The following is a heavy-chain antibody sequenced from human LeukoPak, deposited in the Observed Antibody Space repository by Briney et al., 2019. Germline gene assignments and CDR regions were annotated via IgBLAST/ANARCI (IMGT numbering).Heavy chain of an antibody. D-gene: IGHD6-19*01. CDR3: AGLIAVAGTNAFDI. Sequence: SETLSLTCAVSGYSISGGYYWGWIRPPPGKGLEWIGSINHSGSTYYNPSLKSRVTISVDTSKNQFSLKLSSVTAADTAVYYCAGLIAVAGTNAFDIWGQGTMVTVSS. J-gene: IGHJ3*02. V-gene: IGHV4-38-2*01. CDR1: GYSISGGYY. CDR2: INHSGST.